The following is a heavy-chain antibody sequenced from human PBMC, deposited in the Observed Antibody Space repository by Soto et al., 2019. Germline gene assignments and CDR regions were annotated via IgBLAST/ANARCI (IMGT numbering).Heavy chain of an antibody. Sequence: PSVKVSCKPSGYAFTSYLLYWVRQAPGQRLEWMGWINTGNGNTKYSQKFQGRVTITRDTSASTAYMELSSLTSEDTAVYYCASGNCGYICYHDYWGQGTLVTVSS. V-gene: IGHV1-3*04. CDR2: INTGNGNT. CDR1: GYAFTSYL. J-gene: IGHJ4*02. CDR3: ASGNCGYICYHDY. D-gene: IGHD5-12*01.